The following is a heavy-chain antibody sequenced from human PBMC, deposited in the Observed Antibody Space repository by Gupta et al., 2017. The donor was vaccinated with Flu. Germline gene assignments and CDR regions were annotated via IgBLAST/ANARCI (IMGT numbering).Heavy chain of an antibody. CDR2: ISGSGTTI. J-gene: IGHJ4*02. CDR3: ASYYYDSSDTHF. Sequence: VRQVPGKGLEWLSYISGSGTTIYYADSVKGRFTVSRDNAESSLFLQMNSLRAEDTAVYYCASYYYDSSDTHFWGQGTLVTVSS. D-gene: IGHD3-22*01. V-gene: IGHV3-48*01.